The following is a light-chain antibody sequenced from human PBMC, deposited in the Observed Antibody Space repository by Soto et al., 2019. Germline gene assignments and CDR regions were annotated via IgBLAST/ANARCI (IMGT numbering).Light chain of an antibody. J-gene: IGKJ4*01. Sequence: EIVLTQSPGTLSLSPGERSAVSCRASQTVRNNYLAWYQQKPGQAPRLLIYDASSTATGIPDRFSGGGSGTDFTPTISSLEPEDFAVYYCQQFSSYPLTFGGGTKVDIK. V-gene: IGKV3-20*01. CDR2: DAS. CDR1: QTVRNNY. CDR3: QQFSSYPLT.